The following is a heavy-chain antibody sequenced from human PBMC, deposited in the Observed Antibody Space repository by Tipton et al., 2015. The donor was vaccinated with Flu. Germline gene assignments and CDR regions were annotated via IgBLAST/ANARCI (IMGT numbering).Heavy chain of an antibody. CDR2: IYYSGST. V-gene: IGHV4-59*01. CDR1: GGSISSYY. Sequence: PGLVKPSETLSLTCTVSGGSISSYYWSWIRQPPGKGLEWIGYIYYSGSTNYNPSPKSRVTISVDTSKNQFSLKLSSVTAADTAVYYCARVRSNYVYWFDPWGQGTLVTVSS. D-gene: IGHD4-11*01. J-gene: IGHJ5*02. CDR3: ARVRSNYVYWFDP.